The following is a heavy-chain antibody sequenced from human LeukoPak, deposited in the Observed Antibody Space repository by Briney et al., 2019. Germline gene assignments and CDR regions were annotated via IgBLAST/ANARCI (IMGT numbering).Heavy chain of an antibody. CDR3: ASINTRITIFGVVLF. D-gene: IGHD3-3*01. V-gene: IGHV4-39*01. Sequence: PSETLSLTCTVSGGSISSSSYYWGWIRQPPGKGLEWIGSIYYSGSTYYNPSLKSRVTISVDTSKNQFSLKLSSVTAADTAVYYCASINTRITIFGVVLFWGQGTLVTVSS. CDR1: GGSISSSSYY. J-gene: IGHJ4*02. CDR2: IYYSGST.